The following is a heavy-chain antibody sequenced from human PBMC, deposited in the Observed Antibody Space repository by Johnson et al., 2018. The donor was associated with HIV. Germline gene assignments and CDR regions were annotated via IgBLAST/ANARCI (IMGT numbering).Heavy chain of an antibody. CDR2: ISYDGSNK. D-gene: IGHD3-10*01. Sequence: QVQLVESGGGVVQPGMSLRLSCSASGFTFSSYAIHWVRQAPGKGLEWVAVISYDGSNKYYTDSVKGRFTISRDNAKNSLYLQMNSLRAGDTAVYYCARGLDDYFGSGSPNAFDIWGQGTMVTVSS. CDR1: GFTFSSYA. V-gene: IGHV3-30*14. J-gene: IGHJ3*02. CDR3: ARGLDDYFGSGSPNAFDI.